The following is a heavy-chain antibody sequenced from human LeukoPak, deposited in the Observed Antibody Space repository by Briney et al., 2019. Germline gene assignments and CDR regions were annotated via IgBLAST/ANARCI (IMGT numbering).Heavy chain of an antibody. CDR3: AKDRDSSTWSFFDF. V-gene: IGHV3-30*18. Sequence: PGRSPRLSCVASGFIFRNYAMHWVRQAPGKGLEWVAVGSHDGRNKIYGDSVKGRFTISRDNSKNTVYLQMDNLRPEDTAVYYCAKDRDSSTWSFFDFWGQGTLVTVSS. CDR1: GFIFRNYA. J-gene: IGHJ4*02. CDR2: GSHDGRNK. D-gene: IGHD6-13*01.